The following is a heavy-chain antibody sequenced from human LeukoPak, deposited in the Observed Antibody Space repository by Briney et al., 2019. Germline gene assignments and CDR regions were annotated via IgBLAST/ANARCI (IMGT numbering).Heavy chain of an antibody. CDR3: AKIPVSYSSGWSNFDY. V-gene: IGHV3-23*01. Sequence: GGSLRLSCAASGFTFSSYAMSWVRQAPVKGLEWVSGISGSGGSTYYADSVKGRFTISRDNSKNTLYLQINSLRAEDTAVYYCAKIPVSYSSGWSNFDYWGQGTLVTVSS. D-gene: IGHD6-19*01. CDR2: ISGSGGST. J-gene: IGHJ4*02. CDR1: GFTFSSYA.